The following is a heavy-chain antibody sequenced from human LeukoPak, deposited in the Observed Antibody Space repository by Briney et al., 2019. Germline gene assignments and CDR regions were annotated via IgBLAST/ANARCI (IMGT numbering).Heavy chain of an antibody. CDR2: ISGSGGST. CDR1: GFTFSSYA. Sequence: GGSLRLSCAASGFTFSSYAMSWVRQAPGKGLEWVSAISGSGGSTYYADSVKGRFTISRDNSKNTLYLQMNSLRAEDTAVYYCARGGTMTTSYYFDYWGQGTLVTVSS. V-gene: IGHV3-23*01. CDR3: ARGGTMTTSYYFDY. J-gene: IGHJ4*02. D-gene: IGHD3-16*01.